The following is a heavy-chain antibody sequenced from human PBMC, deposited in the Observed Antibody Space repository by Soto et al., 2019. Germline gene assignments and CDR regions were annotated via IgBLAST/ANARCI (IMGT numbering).Heavy chain of an antibody. Sequence: EVQVLESGGGLEQPGGSLRLSCAASGIIFRNYAMIWVRQAPGVGLEWVSAITGGGDITYYADSVKGRFTISRDNYKSTLYLHMNNLRADDTAIYYCARDPNGDYVGAFDFWGQGIKVTVS. CDR3: ARDPNGDYVGAFDF. J-gene: IGHJ3*01. CDR1: GIIFRNYA. D-gene: IGHD4-17*01. V-gene: IGHV3-23*01. CDR2: ITGGGDIT.